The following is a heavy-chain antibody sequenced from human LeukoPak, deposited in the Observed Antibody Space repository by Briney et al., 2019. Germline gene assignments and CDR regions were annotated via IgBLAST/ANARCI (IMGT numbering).Heavy chain of an antibody. J-gene: IGHJ4*02. V-gene: IGHV1-3*01. CDR2: INAGNGNT. Sequence: ASVKVSCKASGYTFASYDINWVRQATGQRLEWMGWINAGNGNTKYSQKFQGRVTITRDTSASTAYMELSSLRSEDTAVYYCARALWFGELPYWGQGTLVTVSS. CDR1: GYTFASYD. CDR3: ARALWFGELPY. D-gene: IGHD3-10*01.